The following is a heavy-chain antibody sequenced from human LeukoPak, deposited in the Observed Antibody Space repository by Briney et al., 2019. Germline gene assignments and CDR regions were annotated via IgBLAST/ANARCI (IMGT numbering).Heavy chain of an antibody. CDR3: ARTVGATDSLDY. CDR2: ISGSSGST. CDR1: RFTFSSYA. J-gene: IGHJ4*02. V-gene: IGHV3-23*01. Sequence: GGSLRLSCAASRFTFSSYAMSWVRQAPGKGLEWVSAISGSSGSTYYADSVKGRFTISRDNSKNTLYLQMNSLRAEDTAVYYCARTVGATDSLDYWGQGTLVTVSS. D-gene: IGHD1-26*01.